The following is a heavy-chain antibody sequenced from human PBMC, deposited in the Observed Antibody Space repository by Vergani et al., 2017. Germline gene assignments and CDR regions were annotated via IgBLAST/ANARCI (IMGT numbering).Heavy chain of an antibody. J-gene: IGHJ5*02. D-gene: IGHD2-2*01. CDR1: GGSLRSYY. CDR2: VFHTGTA. CDR3: ARSFGYITSPGRFDP. V-gene: IGHV4-4*07. Sequence: QVQLVESGPGLVKPSETLSLTCTVSGGSLRSYYWNWIRQPAGKGLEWVGRVFHTGTADYNPSLNSRVTLSVDTSKNQVSLKLTSVTAADTASYYCARSFGYITSPGRFDPWGQGTLVVVSS.